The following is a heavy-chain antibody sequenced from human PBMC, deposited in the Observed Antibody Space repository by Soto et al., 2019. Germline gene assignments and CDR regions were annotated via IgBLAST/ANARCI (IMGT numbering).Heavy chain of an antibody. Sequence: GGSLRLSCAASGFTFSSYSMNWVRQAPGKGLEWVSSISSSSSYIYYADSVKGRFTISRDNAKNSLYLQMNSLRAEDTAVYYCARDGNLGYCSSTSCKHYSYYGMDVWGQGTTVTVSS. V-gene: IGHV3-21*01. D-gene: IGHD2-2*01. J-gene: IGHJ6*02. CDR3: ARDGNLGYCSSTSCKHYSYYGMDV. CDR2: ISSSSSYI. CDR1: GFTFSSYS.